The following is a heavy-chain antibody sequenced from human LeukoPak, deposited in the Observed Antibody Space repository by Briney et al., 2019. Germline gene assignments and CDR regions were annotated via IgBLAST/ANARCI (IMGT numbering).Heavy chain of an antibody. V-gene: IGHV3-48*04. CDR1: GFTFGSYS. J-gene: IGHJ6*03. Sequence: GGSLRLSCAASGFTFGSYSMNWVRQAPGKGLEWVSYISSGSSTIYYADSVKGRFTMSRDNAKNPLYLQMNSLRAEDTAVYYCARGATVWARMDVWGEGTTVTVSS. CDR3: ARGATVWARMDV. CDR2: ISSGSSTI. D-gene: IGHD4-17*01.